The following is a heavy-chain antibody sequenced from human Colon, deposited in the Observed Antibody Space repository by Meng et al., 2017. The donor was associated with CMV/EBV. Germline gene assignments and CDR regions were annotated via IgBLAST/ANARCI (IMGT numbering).Heavy chain of an antibody. CDR3: ARLGAASGRYWFDP. V-gene: IGHV3-30*02. CDR2: IHYDGSKK. Sequence: GGSLRLSCEASGFSLTSYGMHWVRQAPGKGLEWVASIHYDGSKKYYADSVKGRFTISRDNLKNTVYLQMNSLRAEDTAVYFCARLGAASGRYWFDPWGQGTLVTVSS. CDR1: GFSLTSYG. J-gene: IGHJ5*02. D-gene: IGHD6-13*01.